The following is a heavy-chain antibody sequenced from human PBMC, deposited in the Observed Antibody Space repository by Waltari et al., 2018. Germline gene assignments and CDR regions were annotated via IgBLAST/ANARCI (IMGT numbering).Heavy chain of an antibody. Sequence: QVQLQESGPGLVKPSETLSLTCAVSGHSISSGYYWGWIRQPPGKGLEWIGSIYHSGSTYYNPSLKSRVTISVDTSKNQFSLKLSSVTAADTAVYYCARQGFDYGDYGDYYYGMDV. D-gene: IGHD4-17*01. CDR3: ARQGFDYGDYGDYYYGMDV. J-gene: IGHJ6*01. CDR2: IYHSGST. V-gene: IGHV4-38-2*01. CDR1: GHSISSGYY.